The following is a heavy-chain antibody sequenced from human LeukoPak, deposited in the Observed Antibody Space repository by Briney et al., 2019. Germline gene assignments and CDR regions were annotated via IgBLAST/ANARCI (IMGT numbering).Heavy chain of an antibody. D-gene: IGHD6-13*01. CDR1: GFTFSSYA. CDR3: ARGSDKAWIAAKQLDY. J-gene: IGHJ4*02. V-gene: IGHV3-30-3*01. CDR2: ISYDGSNK. Sequence: PGGALRLSCAASGFTFSSYAMEWVRQARGRGLEWVAVISYDGSNKYYADSVKGRFTISRDNSKNTLYLQMNSLRAEDTAVYYCARGSDKAWIAAKQLDYWGQGTLVTVAS.